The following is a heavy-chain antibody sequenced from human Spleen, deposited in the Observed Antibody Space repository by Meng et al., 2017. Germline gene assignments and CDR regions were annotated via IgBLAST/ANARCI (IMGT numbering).Heavy chain of an antibody. CDR3: AKVHSNSPYFDY. CDR2: IYPSGST. Sequence: QGQLQGLGPGLVKPSGTLSLTCAVSGGSICSSNWCTWVRPPPGKGLEWIGEIYPSGSTNYNPSLKSRVTISVDKSKNQFSLKLSSVTAADTAVYYCAKVHSNSPYFDYWGQGTLVTVSS. V-gene: IGHV4-4*02. CDR1: GGSICSSNW. D-gene: IGHD6-6*01. J-gene: IGHJ4*02.